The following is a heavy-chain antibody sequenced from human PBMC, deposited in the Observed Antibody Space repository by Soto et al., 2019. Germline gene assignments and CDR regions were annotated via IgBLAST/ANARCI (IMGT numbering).Heavy chain of an antibody. J-gene: IGHJ4*02. Sequence: ASLKVSCNSSGSTFTSYYMHCVRHAPGQGLEWMGIINPSGGSTSYAQKFQGRVTMTRDTSTSTVYMELSSLRSEDTAVYYCARFDILTGFDYWGQGTLVTVSS. CDR2: INPSGGST. D-gene: IGHD3-9*01. V-gene: IGHV1-46*03. CDR3: ARFDILTGFDY. CDR1: GSTFTSYY.